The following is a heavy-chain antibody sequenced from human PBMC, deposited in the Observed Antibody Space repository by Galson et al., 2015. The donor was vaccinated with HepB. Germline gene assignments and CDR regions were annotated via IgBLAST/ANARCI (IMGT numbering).Heavy chain of an antibody. CDR3: ARAKDVSWPLYYYYMDV. D-gene: IGHD6-13*01. J-gene: IGHJ6*03. CDR2: ISGRNDDI. Sequence: SLRLSCAGSGFTFSSYSMNWVRQAPGKGLEWVSSISGRNDDIFNADSVKGRFTISRDNAKNSLHLQMNSLRAEDTAVYYCARAKDVSWPLYYYYMDVWGKGTTVTVSS. V-gene: IGHV3-21*06. CDR1: GFTFSSYS.